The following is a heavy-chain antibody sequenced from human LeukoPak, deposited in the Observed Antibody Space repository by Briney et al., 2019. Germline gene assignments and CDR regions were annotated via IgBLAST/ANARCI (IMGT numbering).Heavy chain of an antibody. J-gene: IGHJ3*02. Sequence: GTPSLTCTVSVGSMSSDYWSSRREPLGEGVECGSAISGSGGSTYYADSVKGRFTISRDNSKNTLYLQMNSLRAEDTAVYYCAKGMLNYGGAFDIWGQGTMVTVSS. CDR1: VGSMSSDY. CDR3: AKGMLNYGGAFDI. D-gene: IGHD1-7*01. CDR2: ISGSGGST. V-gene: IGHV3-23*01.